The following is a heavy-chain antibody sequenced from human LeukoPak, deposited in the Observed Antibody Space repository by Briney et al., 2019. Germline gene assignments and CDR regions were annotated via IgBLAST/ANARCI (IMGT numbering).Heavy chain of an antibody. CDR2: IKQDGSEK. V-gene: IGHV3-7*01. CDR1: GFTFSSYW. CDR3: VAFGVRDAFDI. J-gene: IGHJ3*02. D-gene: IGHD3-10*01. Sequence: PGGSLRLSCAASGFTFSSYWMSWVRQAPGKGLEWVANIKQDGSEKYYVDSVKGRFTISRDNAKNSLYLQMNSLRAEDTAVYYCVAFGVRDAFDIWGQGTMVTVSS.